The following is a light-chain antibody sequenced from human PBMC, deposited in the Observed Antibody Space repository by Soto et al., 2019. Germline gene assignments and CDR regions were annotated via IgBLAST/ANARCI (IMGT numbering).Light chain of an antibody. J-gene: IGLJ2*01. V-gene: IGLV2-14*01. CDR1: SSDVGGYNY. CDR2: EVS. CDR3: SSYTSSSTPVV. Sequence: QSALTQPASVSGSPGQSITISCTGTSSDVGGYNYVSWYQQHPGKAPKLMIYEVSNRPSGVSNRFSGSKSGNTASLTISGLQAEEEADYCCSSYTSSSTPVVFGGGTKLTVL.